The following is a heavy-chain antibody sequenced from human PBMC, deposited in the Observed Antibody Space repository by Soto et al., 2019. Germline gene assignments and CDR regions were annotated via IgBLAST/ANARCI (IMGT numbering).Heavy chain of an antibody. V-gene: IGHV4-39*01. CDR2: IYYSGST. Sequence: SETLSLTCTVSGGSISSSSYYWGWIRQPPGKGLEWIGSIYYSGSTYYNPSLKSRVTISVDTSKNQFSLKLSSVTAADTAVYYWARARGSSSWPRGPYYYYGMDVWGQGTTVTVSS. CDR1: GGSISSSSYY. D-gene: IGHD6-13*01. J-gene: IGHJ6*02. CDR3: ARARGSSSWPRGPYYYYGMDV.